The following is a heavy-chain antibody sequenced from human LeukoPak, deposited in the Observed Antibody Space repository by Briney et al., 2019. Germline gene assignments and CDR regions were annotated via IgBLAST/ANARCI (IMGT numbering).Heavy chain of an antibody. Sequence: PSETLSLTCTVSGGSISSRSSYWVWIRQPPEKELEWIGSIYYSGTTYYNPSLKSRLTMSVDTSKNQFSLKLSSVTAADTAVYYCARDLGYGHMDVWGKGTTVTVSS. CDR1: GGSISSRSSY. CDR3: ARDLGYGHMDV. V-gene: IGHV4-39*07. CDR2: IYYSGTT. J-gene: IGHJ6*03. D-gene: IGHD4-17*01.